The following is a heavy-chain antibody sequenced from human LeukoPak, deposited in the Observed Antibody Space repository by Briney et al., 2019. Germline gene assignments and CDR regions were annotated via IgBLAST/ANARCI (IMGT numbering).Heavy chain of an antibody. Sequence: GGSLRLSCAASGFTFSSYGMHWVRQAPGKGLEWVAVISYDGSNKYYADSVKGRFTISRDNSKNTLYLQMNSLRAEDTAVYYCATDGDYSSHFDYWGQGTLVTVSS. CDR2: ISYDGSNK. V-gene: IGHV3-30*03. CDR1: GFTFSSYG. D-gene: IGHD4-4*01. CDR3: ATDGDYSSHFDY. J-gene: IGHJ4*02.